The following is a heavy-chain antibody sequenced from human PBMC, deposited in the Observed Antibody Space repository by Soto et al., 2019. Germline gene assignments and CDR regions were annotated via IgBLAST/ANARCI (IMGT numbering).Heavy chain of an antibody. Sequence: ASVKVSCKASGYTFTSYGISWVRQAPGQGLEWMGWISGYNGNTNYAQKLQGRVTMTKDTSTSTANMELRSLRSDDTAVYYCARGYCSGGSCYTGWFDPRGQGTLVTVSS. CDR2: ISGYNGNT. J-gene: IGHJ5*02. CDR3: ARGYCSGGSCYTGWFDP. D-gene: IGHD2-15*01. V-gene: IGHV1-18*01. CDR1: GYTFTSYG.